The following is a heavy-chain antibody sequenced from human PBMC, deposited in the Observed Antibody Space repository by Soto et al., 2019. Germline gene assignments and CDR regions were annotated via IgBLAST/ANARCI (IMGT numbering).Heavy chain of an antibody. CDR2: IYYSGST. V-gene: IGHV4-30-4*01. CDR3: ARDRGWFGELLGRYWFDP. Sequence: SETLSLTCTVSGGSISSGDYYWSWIRQPPGKGLEWIGYIYYSGSTYYNPSLKSRVTISVDTSKNQFSLKLSSVTAADTAVYYCARDRGWFGELLGRYWFDPWGQGTLVTVSS. D-gene: IGHD3-10*01. CDR1: GGSISSGDYY. J-gene: IGHJ5*02.